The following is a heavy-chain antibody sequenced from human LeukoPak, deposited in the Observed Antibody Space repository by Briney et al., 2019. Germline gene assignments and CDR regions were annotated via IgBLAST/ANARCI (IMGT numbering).Heavy chain of an antibody. V-gene: IGHV3-66*01. Sequence: GGPLRLSCAASGFTVSTNYISWVRQAPGKGLEWVSVIYSGGSTYYADSVKGRFTISRDNSKNTLYLQRNSLRAEDTAVYYCARAGVLRYFGDWGQGTLVTVSS. CDR2: IYSGGST. J-gene: IGHJ4*02. CDR3: ARAGVLRYFGD. CDR1: GFTVSTNY. D-gene: IGHD3-9*01.